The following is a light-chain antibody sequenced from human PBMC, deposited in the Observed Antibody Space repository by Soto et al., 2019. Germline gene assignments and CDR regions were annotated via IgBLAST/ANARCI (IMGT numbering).Light chain of an antibody. CDR3: QQYNSWPT. V-gene: IGKV3-15*01. J-gene: IGKJ4*01. CDR2: GAS. Sequence: EIIMTQSPATLSVSPGEGATLSCRTGHSISTNLAWYQHKRGQSPRLLVYGASTRATGVPARFSGSGSGAEFTLSISSLQSEDFAVYYCQQYNSWPTFGGGTKVEIK. CDR1: HSISTN.